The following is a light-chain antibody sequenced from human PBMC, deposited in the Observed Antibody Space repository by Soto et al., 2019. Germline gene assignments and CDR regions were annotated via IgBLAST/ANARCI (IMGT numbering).Light chain of an antibody. Sequence: QAVVTQPPSTSGTPGQRVSISCSGGSSNIGINTVTWYQQLPGTAPKLLIYNNIQRPSGVPDRISGSKSGTSAYLAISGLRAEDEGDYICQSYGTSLSGLYVFGSGTKLTVL. V-gene: IGLV1-44*01. J-gene: IGLJ1*01. CDR2: NNI. CDR1: SSNIGINT. CDR3: QSYGTSLSGLYV.